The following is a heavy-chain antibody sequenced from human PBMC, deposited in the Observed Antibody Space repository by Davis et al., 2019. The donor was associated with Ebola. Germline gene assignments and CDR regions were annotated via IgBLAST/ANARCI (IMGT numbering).Heavy chain of an antibody. J-gene: IGHJ6*02. CDR2: IYYSGSN. V-gene: IGHV4-39*01. Sequence: SETLSLTCTVSGGSISSSSYYWGWIRQPPGKGLEWIGSIYYSGSNYYNPSLKSRVTISVDTSKNQFSLKLSSVTAADTAVYYCARGGSGGYGMDVWGQGTTVTVSS. D-gene: IGHD3-10*01. CDR3: ARGGSGGYGMDV. CDR1: GGSISSSSYY.